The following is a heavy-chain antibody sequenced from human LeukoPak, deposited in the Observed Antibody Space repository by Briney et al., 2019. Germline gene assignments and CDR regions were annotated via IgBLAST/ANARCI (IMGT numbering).Heavy chain of an antibody. CDR1: GGSISSYY. D-gene: IGHD6-13*01. V-gene: IGHV4-4*07. CDR2: IYSSGST. CDR3: ARDPSSAAGTHFGFDY. J-gene: IGHJ4*02. Sequence: SETVSLTCTVSGGSISSYYWSWIRQPAGKGLEWIGRIYSSGSTNYNPSLKSRVTMSVDTSKNQFTLKLSSVTAADTAVYYCARDPSSAAGTHFGFDYWGQGTLVTASS.